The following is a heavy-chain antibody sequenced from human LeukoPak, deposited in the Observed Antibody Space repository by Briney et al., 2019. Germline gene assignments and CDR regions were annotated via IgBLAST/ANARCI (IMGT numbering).Heavy chain of an antibody. CDR2: IYPGGSDT. J-gene: IGHJ4*02. V-gene: IGHV5-51*01. CDR3: ARVWRDGYNYGRYLDY. CDR1: GYSFTSYW. Sequence: GESLKISCEGSGYSFTSYWIGWVRQMPGKGLEWMGIIYPGGSDTRYSPSFQGQVTISADKSISTAYLQWSSLKASDTAMYYCARVWRDGYNYGRYLDYWGQGTLVTVSS. D-gene: IGHD5-24*01.